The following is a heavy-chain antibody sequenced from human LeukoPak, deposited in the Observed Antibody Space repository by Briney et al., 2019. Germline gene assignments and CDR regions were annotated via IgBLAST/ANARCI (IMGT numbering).Heavy chain of an antibody. CDR3: ARGDCSGGSCYSLTYFDY. D-gene: IGHD2-15*01. V-gene: IGHV1-46*01. CDR1: GYTFTSYY. CDR2: INPSGGST. J-gene: IGHJ4*02. Sequence: ASVKVSCKASGYTFTSYYMHWVRQAPGQGLEWMGIINPSGGSTSYAQKFQGRVTMTRDTSTSTVYMELSSLRSEDTAVYYCARGDCSGGSCYSLTYFDYWGQATLVTVSS.